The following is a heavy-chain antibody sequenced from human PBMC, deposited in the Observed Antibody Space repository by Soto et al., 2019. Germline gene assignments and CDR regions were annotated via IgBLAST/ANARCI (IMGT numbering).Heavy chain of an antibody. CDR2: ISPSPSHI. Sequence: EVHLVESGGGLVKPGGSLRLSCAVSGFTFSSGTMNCVRQAPGKGLEWISSISPSPSHIYYADSVQGRFTISRDNAKNSLFLQMNSLRAEDTVVYYCSGCSGGACHQNYGMDVWGQWTTVTVSS. D-gene: IGHD2-15*01. J-gene: IGHJ6*02. CDR3: SGCSGGACHQNYGMDV. V-gene: IGHV3-21*01. CDR1: GFTFSSGT.